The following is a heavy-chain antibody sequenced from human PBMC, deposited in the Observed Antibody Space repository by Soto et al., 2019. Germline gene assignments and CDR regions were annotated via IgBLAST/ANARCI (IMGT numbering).Heavy chain of an antibody. CDR3: VAHEDIVAAAFDY. V-gene: IGHV3-30*03. D-gene: IGHD5-12*01. Sequence: QVQLVESGGGVVQPGRSLRLSCAASGFTFSSYGMHWVRQAPGKGLEWVAVISYDGSNKYYADSVKGRFTISRDNSKNTLYLQMNSLRAEDTAVYYCVAHEDIVAAAFDYWGQGTLVTVSS. CDR1: GFTFSSYG. CDR2: ISYDGSNK. J-gene: IGHJ4*02.